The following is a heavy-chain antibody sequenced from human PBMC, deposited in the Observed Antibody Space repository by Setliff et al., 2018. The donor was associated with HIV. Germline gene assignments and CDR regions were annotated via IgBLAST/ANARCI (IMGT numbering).Heavy chain of an antibody. CDR2: IHTSGNA. CDR3: ARSLLPSITVAGTIGY. D-gene: IGHD6-19*01. CDR1: GGSISSGTYF. V-gene: IGHV4-61*09. J-gene: IGHJ4*02. Sequence: PSETLSLTCTVSGGSISSGTYFWSWIRQPAGKGLEWIGHIHTSGNANYNPSLNSRVTMSVDTSKNHFSLKLSSVTAADTAVYYCARSLLPSITVAGTIGYWGQGSLVTVSS.